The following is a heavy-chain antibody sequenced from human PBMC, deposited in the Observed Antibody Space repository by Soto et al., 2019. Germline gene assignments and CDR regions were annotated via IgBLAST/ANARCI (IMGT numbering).Heavy chain of an antibody. V-gene: IGHV1-18*01. Sequence: ASVKVSCKASGYSFIDYGISWLRQAPGQGLEWMGWISGNNGNANYAQKFQGRVTMTTDTSTSTAYMALRSLRSDDTAVYFFARERDWWFDSWGQGTLVTVSS. CDR2: ISGNNGNA. CDR3: ARERDWWFDS. D-gene: IGHD3-9*01. J-gene: IGHJ5*01. CDR1: GYSFIDYG.